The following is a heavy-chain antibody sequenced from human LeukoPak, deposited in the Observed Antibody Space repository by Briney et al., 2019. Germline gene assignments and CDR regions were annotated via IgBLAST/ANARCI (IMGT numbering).Heavy chain of an antibody. Sequence: GASVKVSCKASGYTFTSYYIHWVRQAPGQGLEWMGIINPSGGRTSYAQKFQDKITMTTDMSTSTVYMELSSLRSEDTAVYYCARDSGTYGYWGQGTLVTVSS. D-gene: IGHD1-26*01. V-gene: IGHV1-46*01. CDR1: GYTFTSYY. CDR2: INPSGGRT. J-gene: IGHJ4*02. CDR3: ARDSGTYGY.